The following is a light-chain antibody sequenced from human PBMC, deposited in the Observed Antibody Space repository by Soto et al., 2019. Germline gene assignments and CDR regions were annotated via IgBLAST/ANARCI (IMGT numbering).Light chain of an antibody. CDR3: QQYNSYSQTWT. Sequence: DIQMTQSPSTLSASVGDRVTITCGASQSISSWFAWYQQKPGKAPKLLIYDASSLESGVPSRLSGSGSGKEFTLTISSLQTDHFATYYCQQYNSYSQTWTFGHGTKVDIK. CDR2: DAS. CDR1: QSISSW. J-gene: IGKJ1*01. V-gene: IGKV1-5*01.